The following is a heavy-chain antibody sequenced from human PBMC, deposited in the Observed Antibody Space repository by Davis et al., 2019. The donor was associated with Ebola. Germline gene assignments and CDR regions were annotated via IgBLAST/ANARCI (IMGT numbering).Heavy chain of an antibody. V-gene: IGHV5-51*01. CDR1: GYSFATFW. CDR2: IYPSDSDT. D-gene: IGHD1-1*01. J-gene: IGHJ4*02. Sequence: GESLKISCKGSGYSFATFWIGWVRQMPGKGLEWMGIIYPSDSDTRYSPSFQGQVTISADKSISTAYLQWSSLKASDTAMYYCARPFNSGFDYWGQGTLVTVSS. CDR3: ARPFNSGFDY.